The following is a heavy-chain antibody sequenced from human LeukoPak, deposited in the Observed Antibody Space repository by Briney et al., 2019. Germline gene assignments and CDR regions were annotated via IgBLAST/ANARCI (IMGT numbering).Heavy chain of an antibody. Sequence: GASVKVSCKASGYTFAKYAVHWVRQAPGQRLEWMGWINAGNGDTRYSQKFQGGVTITRDTSASTAYMELSSLRSEDTAVYYCARAVESSSWYPAFDYWGQGTLVTVSS. D-gene: IGHD6-13*01. CDR3: ARAVESSSWYPAFDY. CDR1: GYTFAKYA. V-gene: IGHV1-3*01. CDR2: INAGNGDT. J-gene: IGHJ4*02.